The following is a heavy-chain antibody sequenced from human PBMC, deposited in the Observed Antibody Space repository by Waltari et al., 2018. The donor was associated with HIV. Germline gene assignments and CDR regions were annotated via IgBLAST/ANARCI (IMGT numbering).Heavy chain of an antibody. J-gene: IGHJ4*02. CDR3: ARGRNSEDY. CDR1: GFSFSSYS. Sequence: EVQLVESGGGSVQPGGSLRLSCTASGFSFSSYSMNWVRQAPGKGLEWGSYISTTGSSTYYAESVKGRFTIARDNAKNSLYLEMNSLRAEDAALYYCARGRNSEDYWGQGILVTVSS. CDR2: ISTTGSST. V-gene: IGHV3-48*01.